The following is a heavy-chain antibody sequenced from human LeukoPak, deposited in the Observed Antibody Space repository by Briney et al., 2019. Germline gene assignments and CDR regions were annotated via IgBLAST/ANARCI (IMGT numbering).Heavy chain of an antibody. CDR1: GYTFTGYY. V-gene: IGHV1-2*02. J-gene: IGHJ5*02. CDR3: AREGDYYDSSGYWRWFDP. D-gene: IGHD3-22*01. CDR2: INPNSGGT. Sequence: ASEKVSCKASGYTFTGYYMHWVRQAPGQGLEWMGWINPNSGGTNYAQKFQGRVTMTRDTSISTAYMELSRLRSDDTAVYYCAREGDYYDSSGYWRWFDPWGQGTLVTVSS.